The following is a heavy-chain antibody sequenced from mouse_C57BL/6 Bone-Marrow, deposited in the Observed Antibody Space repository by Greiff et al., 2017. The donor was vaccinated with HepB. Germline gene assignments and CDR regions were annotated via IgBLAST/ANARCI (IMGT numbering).Heavy chain of an antibody. V-gene: IGHV1-53*01. CDR1: GYTFTCYC. D-gene: IGHD4-1*01. CDR3: ARCKLGFDY. CDR2: INPSNGGT. J-gene: IGHJ2*01. Sequence: QVQLQPPGTELVKPGASVKLSCKASGYTFTCYCMHWIRPRPGQGLEWIGNINPSNGGTNYNEKFKSKATLTVDKSSSTAYMQLSSLTSEDSAVYYCARCKLGFDYWGQGTTLTVSS.